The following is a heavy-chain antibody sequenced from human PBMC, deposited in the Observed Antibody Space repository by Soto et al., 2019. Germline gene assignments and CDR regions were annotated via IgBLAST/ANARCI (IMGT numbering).Heavy chain of an antibody. CDR2: IYYSGST. CDR3: ARVLRDYPFYYYYMDV. V-gene: IGHV4-39*01. CDR1: SDSISSSDHF. J-gene: IGHJ6*03. D-gene: IGHD3-10*01. Sequence: SETLSLTCTVSSDSISSSDHFWAWIRRPPGKGLEWIGNIYYSGSTYYNPSLKSRVTISVDTSKNQFSLKLSSMTAADTAVYYCARVLRDYPFYYYYMDVWGKGTTVTVSS.